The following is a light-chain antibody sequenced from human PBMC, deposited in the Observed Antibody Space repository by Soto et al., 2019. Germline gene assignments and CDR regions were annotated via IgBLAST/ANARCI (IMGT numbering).Light chain of an antibody. CDR3: QQRSNWPPLT. V-gene: IGKV3-11*01. Sequence: EIVLTQSPATLSLSPGERATLSCRASQSVSSYLAWYQQKPGQAPRLLIYDVSNRATGIPAKFSGSRSGTDFTLTISSLEPEDFAVYYCQQRSNWPPLTFGGGTKVEI. J-gene: IGKJ4*01. CDR2: DVS. CDR1: QSVSSY.